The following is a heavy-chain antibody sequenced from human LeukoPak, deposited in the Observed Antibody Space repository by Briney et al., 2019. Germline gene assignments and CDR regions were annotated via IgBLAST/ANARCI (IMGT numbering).Heavy chain of an antibody. CDR3: ARGYRSGWTDYYYGMHV. D-gene: IGHD6-19*01. CDR1: GDTFSRYA. CDR2: IIPIFGIA. Sequence: ASVKVSCKASGDTFSRYAISWVRQDPGQGLEWMGGIIPIFGIANYAQKFQGRVTITADKSTSTDYMELSSLRSEDTAVYYCARGYRSGWTDYYYGMHVWGKGTTVTVSS. V-gene: IGHV1-69*10. J-gene: IGHJ6*04.